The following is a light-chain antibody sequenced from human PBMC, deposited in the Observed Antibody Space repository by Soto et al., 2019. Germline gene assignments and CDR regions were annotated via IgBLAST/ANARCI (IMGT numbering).Light chain of an antibody. J-gene: IGLJ3*02. CDR3: QSYDSSLSRRWV. V-gene: IGLV1-40*01. CDR1: SSNIGAGYP. Sequence: QSVLTQPPSVSGAPGQRVTISCTGSSSNIGAGYPVHWYQQLPGTAPKLLVAGNRPSGVPDRFPVSKSGASASLAITGLQAEDEADYYCQSYDSSLSRRWVFGGGTKLTVL. CDR2: G.